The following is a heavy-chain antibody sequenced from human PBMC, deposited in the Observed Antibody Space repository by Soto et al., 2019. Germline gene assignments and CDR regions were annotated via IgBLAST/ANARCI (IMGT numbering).Heavy chain of an antibody. D-gene: IGHD2-2*01. CDR1: GGSISGYY. CDR3: ARVPDY. CDR2: MYHSGST. J-gene: IGHJ4*02. V-gene: IGHV4-30-2*01. Sequence: PSETLSLTCTVSGGSISGYYWSWIRQPPGKGLEWIGYMYHSGSTYYNPSLKSRVTISIDRSKNQFSLKLSSVTAADTAVYYFARVPDYWGQGILVTVSS.